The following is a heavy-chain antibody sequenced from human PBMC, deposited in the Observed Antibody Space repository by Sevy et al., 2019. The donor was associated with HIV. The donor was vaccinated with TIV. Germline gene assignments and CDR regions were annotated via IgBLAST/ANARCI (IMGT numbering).Heavy chain of an antibody. J-gene: IGHJ4*02. D-gene: IGHD3-10*01. CDR2: ISGSGGST. CDR1: GFTFSSYA. V-gene: IGHV3-23*01. Sequence: GGSLRLSCAASGFTFSSYAMSWVRQAPGKGLEWVSAISGSGGSTYYAASVKGRFTISRDNSKNTLYLKMNSLRAEDTAVYYCAKDLERITMIRGVIMGTFDYWGQGTLVTVSS. CDR3: AKDLERITMIRGVIMGTFDY.